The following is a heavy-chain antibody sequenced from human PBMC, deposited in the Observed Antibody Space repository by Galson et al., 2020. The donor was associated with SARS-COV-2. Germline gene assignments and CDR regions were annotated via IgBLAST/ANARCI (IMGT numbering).Heavy chain of an antibody. CDR2: IYWDDDK. CDR1: GFSLSTSGVG. D-gene: IGHD6-19*01. V-gene: IGHV2-5*02. J-gene: IGHJ5*02. Sequence: SGPTLVKPTQTLTLTCTFSGFSLSTSGVGVGWIRQPPGKALEWLALIYWDDDKRYSPSLKSRLTITKDTSKNQVVLTMTNMDPVDTATYYCAHRVEIAVALRGWFDPWGQGTLVTVSS. CDR3: AHRVEIAVALRGWFDP.